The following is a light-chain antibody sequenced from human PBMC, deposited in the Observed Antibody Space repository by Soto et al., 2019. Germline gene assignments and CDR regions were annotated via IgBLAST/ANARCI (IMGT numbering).Light chain of an antibody. Sequence: EIVMTQSPATLSVSPGERATLSCRASQSVSSKLARYQQKPGQAPRLLIYGASTRATAIPARFSGSGSGTEFTLTISSLQSEDFAVYYCQQYNNWPPLTFGGGTKVDIK. CDR1: QSVSSK. CDR2: GAS. J-gene: IGKJ4*01. CDR3: QQYNNWPPLT. V-gene: IGKV3-15*01.